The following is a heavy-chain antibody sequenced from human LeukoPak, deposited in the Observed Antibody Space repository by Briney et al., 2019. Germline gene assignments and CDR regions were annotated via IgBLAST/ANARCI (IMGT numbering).Heavy chain of an antibody. CDR1: GGSFNGYY. Sequence: SETLSLTCAVYGGSFNGYYWSWIRQPPGKGLEWIGEINHSGSTNYNPSLKSRVTISVDTSKNQFSLKLSSVTAADTAVYYCARGPQYVYYGMDVWGQGTTVTVSS. CDR3: ARGPQYVYYGMDV. V-gene: IGHV4-34*01. J-gene: IGHJ6*02. CDR2: INHSGST. D-gene: IGHD3-16*01.